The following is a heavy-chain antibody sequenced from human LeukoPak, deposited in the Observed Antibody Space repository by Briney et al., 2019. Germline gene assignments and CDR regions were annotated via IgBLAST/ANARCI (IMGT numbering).Heavy chain of an antibody. D-gene: IGHD3-3*01. Sequence: LRLSCAASGFTVSSNYMIWVRQPPGKGLEWIGYIYYSGSTYYNPSLKSRVTISVDTSKNQFSLKLSSVTAADTAVYYCARVSSDFWSGWYFYFDYWGQGTLVTVSS. CDR3: ARVSSDFWSGWYFYFDY. CDR1: GFTVSSNY. J-gene: IGHJ4*02. CDR2: IYYSGST. V-gene: IGHV4-30-4*08.